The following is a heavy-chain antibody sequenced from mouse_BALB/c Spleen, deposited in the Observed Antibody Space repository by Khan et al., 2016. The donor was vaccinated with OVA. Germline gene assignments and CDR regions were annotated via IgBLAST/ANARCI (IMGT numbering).Heavy chain of an antibody. CDR2: INPSNGYT. V-gene: IGHV1-4*01. Sequence: QVQLKQSGAELARPGASVKMSCKASGYTFTSYTIHWIKKRPGQGLEWIGYINPSNGYTNYNQKFKDKATLTTDKSSTTASLQLSSLTSDDSAVYNCVRDGAYHRNDSWFAYWGQGTLVTVSA. CDR1: GYTFTSYT. CDR3: VRDGAYHRNDSWFAY. J-gene: IGHJ3*01. D-gene: IGHD2-14*01.